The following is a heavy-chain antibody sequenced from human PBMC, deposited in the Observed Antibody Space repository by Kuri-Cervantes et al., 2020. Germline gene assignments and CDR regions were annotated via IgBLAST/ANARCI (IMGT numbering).Heavy chain of an antibody. D-gene: IGHD6-6*01. Sequence: SVKVSCKASGGTFSSYAISWVRQAPGQGLEWMGGIIPIFGTANYAQKFQGRVTITTDESTSTAYMELRSLRSDDTAVYYCARYYVGSSSVLRWFDPWGQGTLVTVSS. V-gene: IGHV1-69*05. CDR2: IIPIFGTA. CDR3: ARYYVGSSSVLRWFDP. J-gene: IGHJ5*02. CDR1: GGTFSSYA.